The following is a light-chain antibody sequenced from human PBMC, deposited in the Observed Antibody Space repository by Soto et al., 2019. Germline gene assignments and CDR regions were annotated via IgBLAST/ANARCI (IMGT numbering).Light chain of an antibody. CDR3: QQYNTYSWT. Sequence: DIEMTQSPSTLSPSVGDRVTITCRASQSIGSWLAWYQQKPGKAPKLLIYKASSVESGVPSRFSGSGSGTEFILTISSLQPDDFATYYCQQYNTYSWTFGQGTKVEIK. CDR1: QSIGSW. CDR2: KAS. J-gene: IGKJ1*01. V-gene: IGKV1-5*03.